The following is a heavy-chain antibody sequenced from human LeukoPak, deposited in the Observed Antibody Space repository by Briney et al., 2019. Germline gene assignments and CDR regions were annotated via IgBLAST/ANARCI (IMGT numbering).Heavy chain of an antibody. D-gene: IGHD2-2*01. CDR3: ARGQLPQPNWFDP. CDR2: ISAYNGDA. J-gene: IGHJ5*02. V-gene: IGHV1-18*01. Sequence: ASVKVSCKASGYTFTSYGISWVRQAPGKGLEWMGWISAYNGDANYAQNLQGRVTMTTDTSTTTVYMELRSLRSDDTAVYFCARGQLPQPNWFDPWGQGTLVTVSS. CDR1: GYTFTSYG.